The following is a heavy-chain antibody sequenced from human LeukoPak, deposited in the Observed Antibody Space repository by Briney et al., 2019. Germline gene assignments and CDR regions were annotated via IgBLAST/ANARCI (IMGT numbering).Heavy chain of an antibody. J-gene: IGHJ4*02. Sequence: PSETLSLTCTVSGGSISSYYWSWIRQPAGKGLEWIGRIYSSGTTNYNPSLKSRVTMSVDTSKNQFSLKLSSVTAADTAVYYCAKDPGNDCSGGICYDYWGQGTLVTVSS. V-gene: IGHV4-4*07. CDR1: GGSISSYY. CDR2: IYSSGTT. CDR3: AKDPGNDCSGGICYDY. D-gene: IGHD2-15*01.